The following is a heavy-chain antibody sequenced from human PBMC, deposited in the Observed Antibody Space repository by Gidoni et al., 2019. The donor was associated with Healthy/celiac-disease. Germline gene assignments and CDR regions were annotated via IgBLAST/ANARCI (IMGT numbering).Heavy chain of an antibody. CDR2: ISYDGSNK. CDR1: GFTFSSYA. V-gene: IGHV3-30*04. Sequence: QVQLVESGGGVVQPGRSLRLSCAASGFTFSSYALPWVRQAPGKGLEWVAVISYDGSNKYYADSVKGRFTISRDNSKNTLYLQMNSLRAEDTAVYYCARDMNYYDSSGSPIFWFDPWGQGTLVTVSS. D-gene: IGHD3-22*01. J-gene: IGHJ5*02. CDR3: ARDMNYYDSSGSPIFWFDP.